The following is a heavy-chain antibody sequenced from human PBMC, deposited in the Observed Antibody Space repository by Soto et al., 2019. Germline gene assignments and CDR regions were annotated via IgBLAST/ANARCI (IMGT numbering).Heavy chain of an antibody. J-gene: IGHJ4*02. CDR3: AKDSNWFYMGY. V-gene: IGHV1-2*02. D-gene: IGHD4-4*01. CDR1: GYTFTGYY. CDR2: INPDSGAT. Sequence: ASVKVSCKASGYTFTGYYLHWVRQAPGQGLEWMGWINPDSGATTYAPMFRGRVTLTRDTAINTAYMGLSSLRSDDTAVYCCAKDSNWFYMGYWGEGTQVTVGS.